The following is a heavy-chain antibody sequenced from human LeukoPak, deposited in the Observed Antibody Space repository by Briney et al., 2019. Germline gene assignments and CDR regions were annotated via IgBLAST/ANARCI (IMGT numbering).Heavy chain of an antibody. Sequence: GGSLRLSCAASGFTFSDYSMNWVRQAPGKGLEWISWIGISSGNTKYADPVKGRFTISGDNAKNSLYLQMNSLRREDTALCYCARDHNYAFATWAQEPLATVSS. D-gene: IGHD1-1*01. CDR3: ARDHNYAFAT. V-gene: IGHV3-48*04. J-gene: IGHJ5*02. CDR1: GFTFSDYS. CDR2: IGISSGNT.